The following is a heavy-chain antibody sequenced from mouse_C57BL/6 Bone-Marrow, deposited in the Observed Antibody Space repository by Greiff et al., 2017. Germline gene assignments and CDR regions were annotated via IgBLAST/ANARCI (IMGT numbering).Heavy chain of an antibody. CDR3: ARSEGWFAY. CDR2: IYPGSGNT. CDR1: GYTFTDYY. V-gene: IGHV1-76*01. Sequence: QVQLQQSGAELVRPGASVKLSCKASGYTFTDYYINWVKQRPGQGLEWIARIYPGSGNTYYNEKFKGKATLTAEKSSSTAYMQLSSLTSEDSAVYFCARSEGWFAYWGQGTLVTVSA. J-gene: IGHJ3*01.